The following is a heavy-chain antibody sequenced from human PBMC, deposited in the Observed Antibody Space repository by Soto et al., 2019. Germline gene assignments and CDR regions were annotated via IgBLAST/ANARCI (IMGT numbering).Heavy chain of an antibody. CDR3: ARDLGYCSSQSCYTERWFDP. CDR2: IYYSGST. V-gene: IGHV4-30-4*01. D-gene: IGHD2-2*02. Sequence: SETLSLTCTVSVGSISSGDYYWSWIRQPPGKGLEWIGYIYYSGSTYYNPSLKSRVTISVDTSKNQFSLKLSSVTAADTAVYYCARDLGYCSSQSCYTERWFDPWGQATLVTLSS. CDR1: VGSISSGDYY. J-gene: IGHJ5*02.